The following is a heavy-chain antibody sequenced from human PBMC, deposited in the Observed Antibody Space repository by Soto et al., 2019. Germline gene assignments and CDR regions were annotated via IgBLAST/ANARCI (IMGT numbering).Heavy chain of an antibody. J-gene: IGHJ6*03. Sequence: PSETLSLTCAVYDGSFGDYYWTWIRQSPGKGLEWIGEINHSGSTSYKSSLKSRVTISIDTSKNQFSLKLTSVTASDTAVYYCARGKFGFSYYYYYYLDVWGKGTTVTVSS. D-gene: IGHD2-21*01. CDR3: ARGKFGFSYYYYYYLDV. CDR1: DGSFGDYY. CDR2: INHSGST. V-gene: IGHV4-34*01.